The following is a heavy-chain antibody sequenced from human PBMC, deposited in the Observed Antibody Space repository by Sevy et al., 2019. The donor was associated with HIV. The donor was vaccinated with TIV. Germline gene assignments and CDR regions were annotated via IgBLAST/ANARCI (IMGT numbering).Heavy chain of an antibody. CDR1: RFIFIDFS. J-gene: IGHJ6*02. V-gene: IGHV3-21*01. CDR3: ARVHCISTTCGMDV. CDR2: ISSSSDYI. D-gene: IGHD2-2*01. Sequence: GSLRLSCAASRFIFIDFSMNWVRQAPGKGLEWVSSISSSSDYIYYADSVKGRFTVSRDNVKNSLYLQVNSLSAEDTAVYYCARVHCISTTCGMDVWGQGTTVTVSS.